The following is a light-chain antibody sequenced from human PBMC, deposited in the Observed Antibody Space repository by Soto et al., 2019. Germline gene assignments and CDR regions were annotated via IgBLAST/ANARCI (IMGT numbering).Light chain of an antibody. CDR2: GAS. CDR3: QQSYSTPYT. V-gene: IGKV1-17*03. J-gene: IGKJ2*01. CDR1: QGISNS. Sequence: DIQVTQSPSAMSASVGGRVTITCRASQGISNSVAWFQQKPGKVPKRLIYGASSLQSGVPSRFSGSGSGTEFTLTISSLQPEDFATYYCQQSYSTPYTFGQGTKVDIK.